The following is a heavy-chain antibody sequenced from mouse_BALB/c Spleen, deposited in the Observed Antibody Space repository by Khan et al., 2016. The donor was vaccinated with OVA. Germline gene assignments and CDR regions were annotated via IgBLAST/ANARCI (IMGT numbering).Heavy chain of an antibody. Sequence: EVQLQESGGGLVQPGGSRKLSCAASGFTFIDYGMAWVRQTPGKGPEWIAFISSVAYSIYYADTVTGRFTISRENAKNTLYLEMSSLRSDDTAMYYCVRGGFAYWGQGTLVTVSA. CDR2: ISSVAYSI. CDR3: VRGGFAY. V-gene: IGHV5-15*02. J-gene: IGHJ3*01. CDR1: GFTFIDYG.